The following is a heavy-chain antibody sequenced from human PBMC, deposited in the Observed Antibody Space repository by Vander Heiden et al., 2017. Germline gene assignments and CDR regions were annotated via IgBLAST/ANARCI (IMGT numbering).Heavy chain of an antibody. J-gene: IGHJ4*02. CDR2: IKSKTDGGTT. CDR3: TTDRRVGAIDY. Sequence: EVQLVESGGGLVQPGGSLRLSCAASGFTFRNAWMSWVRQAPGKGLEWVGRIKSKTDGGTTDYAAPVKGRFTISRDDSKNTLYLQMNSLKTEDTAVYYCTTDRRVGAIDYWGQGTLVTVSS. V-gene: IGHV3-15*01. D-gene: IGHD1-26*01. CDR1: GFTFRNAW.